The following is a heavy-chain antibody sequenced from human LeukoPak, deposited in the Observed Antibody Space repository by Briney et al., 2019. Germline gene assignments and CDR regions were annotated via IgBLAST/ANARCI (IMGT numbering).Heavy chain of an antibody. V-gene: IGHV4-39*01. J-gene: IGHJ4*02. D-gene: IGHD1-26*01. Sequence: PSETLSLTCTVSGGSISRIIDYWGWIRQPPGKGLEWIGGIYYSGGTFYNPSLKSRVTISVDTSKNQFSLKLSSVTAADTAIYYCARNESILGTTGLNDFFDDWGLGTLVTVSS. CDR1: GGSISRIIDY. CDR3: ARNESILGTTGLNDFFDD. CDR2: IYYSGGT.